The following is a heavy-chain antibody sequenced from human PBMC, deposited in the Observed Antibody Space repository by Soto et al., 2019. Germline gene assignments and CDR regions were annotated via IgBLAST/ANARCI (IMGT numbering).Heavy chain of an antibody. V-gene: IGHV3-74*01. J-gene: IGHJ6*02. CDR3: ARGIRNYYGADV. CDR2: IKGDGSST. CDR1: GFTFSTYW. Sequence: EVQLVESGGGLVQPGGSLRLSCAASGFTFSTYWMHWVRQAPGTGLEWDSRIKGDGSSTSYADSVKGRFTISRDNAKNTLYLQMTSLGAEDTAVYWCARGIRNYYGADVWGQGTTVTVSS.